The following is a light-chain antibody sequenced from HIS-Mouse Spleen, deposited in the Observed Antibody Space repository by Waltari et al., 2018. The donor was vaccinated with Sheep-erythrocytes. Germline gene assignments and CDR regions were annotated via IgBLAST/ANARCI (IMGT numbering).Light chain of an antibody. V-gene: IGLV2-11*01. CDR1: SSDVGGYNY. Sequence: QSALTQPRSVSGSPGQSVTISCTGTSSDVGGYNYVSWYQQHPGKAPKLMIYDVSKRPSRVPDRVSGSKSGNTASLTISGRQAEDEADYYCCSYAGSYNHVFATGTKVTVL. J-gene: IGLJ1*01. CDR2: DVS. CDR3: CSYAGSYNHV.